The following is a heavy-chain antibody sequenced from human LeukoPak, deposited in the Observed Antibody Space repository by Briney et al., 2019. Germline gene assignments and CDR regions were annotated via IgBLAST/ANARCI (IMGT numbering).Heavy chain of an antibody. J-gene: IGHJ6*02. CDR1: GITFSGYA. Sequence: PGGSLRLSCAASGITFSGYAMHWVRQAPGKGLEWVAVISYDGSNEYYADSVKGRFTISRDNSKNTLFLQMNSLRAEDTAVYYCARDYCSSTSCYFPDSGMDVWGQGTTVTVSS. V-gene: IGHV3-30-3*01. D-gene: IGHD2-2*01. CDR2: ISYDGSNE. CDR3: ARDYCSSTSCYFPDSGMDV.